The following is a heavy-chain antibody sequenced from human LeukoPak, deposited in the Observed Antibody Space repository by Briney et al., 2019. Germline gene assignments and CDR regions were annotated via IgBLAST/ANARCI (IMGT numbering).Heavy chain of an antibody. D-gene: IGHD6-19*01. J-gene: IGHJ4*02. CDR1: GFTFSSYA. CDR3: ARELQWLEGYFDY. CDR2: ISYDGSNK. Sequence: GGSLRLSCAASGFTFSSYAMHWVRQAPGKGLEWVAVISYDGSNKYYADSVKGRFTISRDNSKNTLYLQMNSLRAEDTAVYYCARELQWLEGYFDYWGQGTLVTVSS. V-gene: IGHV3-30-3*01.